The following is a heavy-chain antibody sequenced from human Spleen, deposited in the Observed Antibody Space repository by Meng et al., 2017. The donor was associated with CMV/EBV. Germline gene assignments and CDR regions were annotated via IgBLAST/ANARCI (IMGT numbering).Heavy chain of an antibody. J-gene: IGHJ4*02. CDR3: ARGPFSSSRYSLDY. CDR2: INPNSGNT. V-gene: IGHV1-2*02. Sequence: ASVKVSCKVSGYTFTDFYMHWVRQAPGQGLEWMGCINPNSGNTKFAQKFQVRVTMTRDTSISTAYMELARLRSDDTALYYCARGPFSSSRYSLDYWGQGTLVTVSS. CDR1: GYTFTDFY. D-gene: IGHD6-13*01.